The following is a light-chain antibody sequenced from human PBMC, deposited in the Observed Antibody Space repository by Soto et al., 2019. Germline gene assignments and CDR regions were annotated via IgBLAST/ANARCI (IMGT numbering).Light chain of an antibody. CDR1: QSVSSSY. J-gene: IGKJ3*01. Sequence: EIVLTQSPGTLCLSPGERATLSCRASQSVSSSYLAWYQQKPGQAPRLLIYGASSRATGIPDRFSGSGSGTDFTLTISRLEPEDFAVYYCQQYGSSLFTFGPGTKVDI. CDR2: GAS. V-gene: IGKV3-20*01. CDR3: QQYGSSLFT.